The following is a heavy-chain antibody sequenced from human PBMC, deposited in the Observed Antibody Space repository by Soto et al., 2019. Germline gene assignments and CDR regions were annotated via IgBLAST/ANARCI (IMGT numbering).Heavy chain of an antibody. J-gene: IGHJ5*02. CDR3: ARAENWFDP. CDR2: IYYSGST. Sequence: ASETLSLTCTVSGGSVSSGSYYWSWIRQPPGKGLEWIGYIYYSGSTNYNPSLKSRVTISVDTSKNQFSLKLSSVTAADTAVYYCARAENWFDPWGQGTLVTVSS. V-gene: IGHV4-61*01. CDR1: GGSVSSGSYY.